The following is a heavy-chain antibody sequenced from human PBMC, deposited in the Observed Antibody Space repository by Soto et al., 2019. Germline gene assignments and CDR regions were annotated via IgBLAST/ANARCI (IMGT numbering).Heavy chain of an antibody. D-gene: IGHD4-17*01. Sequence: PGGSLRLSCVASGFTFSSYAMSWVRQVPGKGLEWVSTISDAAGSAYYVDSVKGRLTISRDNSKKTLYLQMNSLRAEDSAVYYCARPYGGKIGDAPDLWGPGTMVTVSS. CDR2: ISDAAGSA. CDR3: ARPYGGKIGDAPDL. CDR1: GFTFSSYA. V-gene: IGHV3-23*01. J-gene: IGHJ3*01.